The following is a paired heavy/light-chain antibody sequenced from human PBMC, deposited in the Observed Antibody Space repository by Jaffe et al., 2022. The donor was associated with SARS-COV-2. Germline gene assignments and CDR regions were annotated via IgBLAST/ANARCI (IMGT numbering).Heavy chain of an antibody. CDR2: ISAYNGNT. D-gene: IGHD5-12*01. J-gene: IGHJ6*02. CDR1: GYTFTSYG. CDR3: ARWEHVDIVATIAGDYYYGMDV. Sequence: QVQLVQSGAEVKKPGASVKVSCKASGYTFTSYGISWVRQAPGQGLEWMGWISAYNGNTNYAQKLQGRVTMTTDTSTSTAYMELRSLRSDDTAVYYCARWEHVDIVATIAGDYYYGMDVWGQGTTVTVSS. V-gene: IGHV1-18*01.
Light chain of an antibody. Sequence: DIVMTQSPLSLPVTPGEPASISCRSSQSLLHSNGYNYLDWYLQKPGQSPQLLIYLGSNRASGVPDRFSGSGSGTDFTLKISRVEAEDVGVYYCMQALQTPPVFGPGTKVDIK. J-gene: IGKJ3*01. CDR3: MQALQTPPV. CDR2: LGS. V-gene: IGKV2-28*01. CDR1: QSLLHSNGYNY.